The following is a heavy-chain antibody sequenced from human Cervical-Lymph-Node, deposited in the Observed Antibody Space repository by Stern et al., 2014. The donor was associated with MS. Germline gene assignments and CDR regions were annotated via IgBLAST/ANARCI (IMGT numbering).Heavy chain of an antibody. CDR3: ARGGVADYFDY. V-gene: IGHV1-18*01. CDR1: GYTFSDYD. D-gene: IGHD5-12*01. J-gene: IGHJ4*02. CDR2: FSVYNVNA. Sequence: QVQLVQSGPEVKKPGASVKVSCKASGYTFSDYDISWVRQAPGQGLEWMGYFSVYNVNANYAQKFQGRVTMTTDKSTSTAHMELRSLRSDDTAVYYCARGGVADYFDYWGQGTLVTVSS.